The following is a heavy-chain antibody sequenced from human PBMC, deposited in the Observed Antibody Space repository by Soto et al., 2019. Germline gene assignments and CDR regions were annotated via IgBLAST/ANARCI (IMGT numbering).Heavy chain of an antibody. D-gene: IGHD6-6*01. J-gene: IGHJ4*02. V-gene: IGHV4-39*02. Sequence: QLQLQGSGPGLVKPSETLSLTCTVSGGSISSSSYYWGWIRQPPGKGLEWIGSIYYSGSTYYNPSLKSRVTISVDTSKNQFSLKLSSVTAADTAVYYCARDIAARHPFDYWGQGTLVTVSS. CDR1: GGSISSSSYY. CDR2: IYYSGST. CDR3: ARDIAARHPFDY.